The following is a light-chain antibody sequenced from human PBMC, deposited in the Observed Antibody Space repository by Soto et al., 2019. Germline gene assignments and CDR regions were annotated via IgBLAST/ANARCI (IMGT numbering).Light chain of an antibody. CDR1: QDISGY. CDR3: QHLNNYPIT. Sequence: DIQLTQSPSFLSASIGDRVTITCRASQDISGYLAWYQQKPGKAPKLLIYAASTLQSGIPSRFSGSGSGTEITPTISSLQPEDFATYYWQHLNNYPITFGQGTRLEIK. V-gene: IGKV1-9*01. CDR2: AAS. J-gene: IGKJ5*01.